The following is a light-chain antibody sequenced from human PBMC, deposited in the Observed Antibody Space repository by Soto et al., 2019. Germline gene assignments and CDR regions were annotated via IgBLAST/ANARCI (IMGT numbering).Light chain of an antibody. Sequence: DIQMTQSPSTLSASVGDRVTITCRASQSISSWLAWYQQKPGKAPKLLIYKASSLESGVPSRFSGSGSGTEFTLTIRSLKLDDFQTYYCKQYNSWNPFGQGPSWRSN. CDR3: KQYNSWNP. J-gene: IGKJ2*01. CDR1: QSISSW. V-gene: IGKV1-5*03. CDR2: KAS.